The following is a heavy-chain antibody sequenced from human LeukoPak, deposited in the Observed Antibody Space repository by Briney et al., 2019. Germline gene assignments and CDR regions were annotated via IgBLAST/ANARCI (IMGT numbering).Heavy chain of an antibody. Sequence: PSETLSLTCTVSGGSISSYYWSWIRQPPGKGLEWIGYIYYSGSTNYNPSLKSRVTISVDTSKNQFSPKLSSVTAADTAVYYCARYNYCSSTSCYYYYYYMDVWGKGTTVTVSS. CDR1: GGSISSYY. CDR2: IYYSGST. D-gene: IGHD2-2*01. J-gene: IGHJ6*03. V-gene: IGHV4-59*01. CDR3: ARYNYCSSTSCYYYYYYMDV.